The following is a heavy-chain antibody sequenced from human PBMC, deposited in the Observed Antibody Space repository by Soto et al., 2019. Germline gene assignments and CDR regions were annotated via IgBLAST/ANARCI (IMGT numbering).Heavy chain of an antibody. CDR2: VSHDGRNT. Sequence: VQLVESGGGVVQPGRSLRLSCAASGFTFSDYAMHWVRQAPGKGLEWVAVVSHDGRNTHYADSVKGRFTISRDSSKNTVSLEMASMRAEDTAVYYCAKGGRQWLVTSDFNYWGQGALVTVSS. CDR3: AKGGRQWLVTSDFNY. D-gene: IGHD6-19*01. J-gene: IGHJ4*02. CDR1: GFTFSDYA. V-gene: IGHV3-30*18.